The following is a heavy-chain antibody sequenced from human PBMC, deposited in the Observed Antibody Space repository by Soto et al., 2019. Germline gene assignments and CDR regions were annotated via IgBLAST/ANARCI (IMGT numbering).Heavy chain of an antibody. D-gene: IGHD3-10*01. Sequence: EVQLVESGGGLIQPGGSLRLSCAVSGFTVSNNYMSWVRQAPGKGLEGVSVIYSGGYTAYGDSVKGRFTISRDNSKNTLFLKRKSRGAHDRAFFSWGTHPGGGGYWGQGTLVTVSS. J-gene: IGHJ4*02. CDR3: GTHPGGGGY. V-gene: IGHV3-53*01. CDR1: GFTVSNNY. CDR2: IYSGGYT.